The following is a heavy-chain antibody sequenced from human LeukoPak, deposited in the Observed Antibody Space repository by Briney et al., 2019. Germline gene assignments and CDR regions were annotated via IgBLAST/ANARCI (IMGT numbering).Heavy chain of an antibody. Sequence: GGSLRLSCAASEFTFSSSQMNWVRQAPGKGLEWISYISSSGSTIYCADSVKGRFTISRDNANNSLYLQMNSLRAEDTAVYYCARSFDHWGQGTLVTVSS. CDR3: ARSFDH. CDR2: ISSSGSTI. J-gene: IGHJ4*02. V-gene: IGHV3-48*03. CDR1: EFTFSSSQ.